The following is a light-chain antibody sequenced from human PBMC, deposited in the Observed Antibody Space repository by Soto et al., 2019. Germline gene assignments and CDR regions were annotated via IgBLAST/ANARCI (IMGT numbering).Light chain of an antibody. J-gene: IGKJ1*01. V-gene: IGKV1-39*01. CDR2: TAS. CDR3: QQTYSTPRT. Sequence: DIQMTQSPSSLSASVGDRVTITCRASQSISYYLNWYQQKPGKAPNLLIYTASNLQSGVPSRFSGSGSGTDFTLTISSLQPEDFATYYCQQTYSTPRTFGQGTKVEIK. CDR1: QSISYY.